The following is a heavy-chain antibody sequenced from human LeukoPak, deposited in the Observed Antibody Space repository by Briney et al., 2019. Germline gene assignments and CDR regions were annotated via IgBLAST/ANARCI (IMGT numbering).Heavy chain of an antibody. CDR3: ANRPAAPSVTLGGTCFAP. J-gene: IGHJ5*02. Sequence: PGGSLRLSCAASGFTFSSYAMSWVRQAPGKGLEWVSAISGSGGSTYYADSVKGRFTISRDNSKNTLYLQMNSLRAEDTAGYYWANRPAAPSVTLGGTCFAPGGQETRATVSS. V-gene: IGHV3-23*01. CDR2: ISGSGGST. CDR1: GFTFSSYA. D-gene: IGHD3-16*01.